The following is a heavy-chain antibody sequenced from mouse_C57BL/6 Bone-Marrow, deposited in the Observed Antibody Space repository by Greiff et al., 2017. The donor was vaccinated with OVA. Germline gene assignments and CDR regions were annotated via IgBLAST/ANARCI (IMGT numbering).Heavy chain of an antibody. CDR3: TPLYSNYD. D-gene: IGHD2-5*01. CDR2: IDPENGDT. Sequence: VQLQQSGAELVRPGASVKLSCTASGFNIKDDYMHWVKQRPEQGLEWIGWIDPENGDTEYASKFQGKATITADTSSHTAYLQLSSLTSEDTAVYYCTPLYSNYDWGQGTLVTVSA. J-gene: IGHJ3*01. CDR1: GFNIKDDY. V-gene: IGHV14-4*01.